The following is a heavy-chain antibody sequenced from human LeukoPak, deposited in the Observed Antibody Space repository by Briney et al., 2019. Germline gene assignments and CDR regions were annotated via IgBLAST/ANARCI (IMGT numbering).Heavy chain of an antibody. CDR2: MKQDGSEK. D-gene: IGHD3-10*01. CDR1: GFTFSSYW. CDR3: ARDYYYGSGSYYYREYYYYGMDV. Sequence: PGGPLRLSCAASGFTFSSYWMSWVRQAPGKGLEWVANMKQDGSEKYYVDSVKGRFTISRDNAKNSLYLQMNSLRAEDTAVYYCARDYYYGSGSYYYREYYYYGMDVWGQGTTVTVSS. V-gene: IGHV3-7*01. J-gene: IGHJ6*02.